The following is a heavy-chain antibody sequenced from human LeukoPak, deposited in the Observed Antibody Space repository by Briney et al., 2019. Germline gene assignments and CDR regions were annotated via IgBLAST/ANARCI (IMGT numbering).Heavy chain of an antibody. CDR1: GYPPTELS. J-gene: IGHJ4*02. CDR3: ATAGRITGFAVPPYDFHY. D-gene: IGHD3-3*01. V-gene: IGHV1-24*01. CDR2: FDPEDGET. Sequence: ASVKVSCKVSGYPPTELSMHWVRQAPGKGLEWMGGFDPEDGETIYAQKFQGRVTMTEDTSTDTSYMELSSLRSEDTAVYYCATAGRITGFAVPPYDFHYWGQGTLVTVSS.